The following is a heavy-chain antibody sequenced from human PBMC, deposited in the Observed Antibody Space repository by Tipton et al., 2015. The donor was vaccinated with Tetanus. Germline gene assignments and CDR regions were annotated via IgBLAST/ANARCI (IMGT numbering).Heavy chain of an antibody. J-gene: IGHJ4*02. Sequence: QLVQSGAEVKKPGASVKVSCKASGYTFNTFGISWVRQAPGQGLEWIGWIGVYNGNTNYGQNVQGRVTMTTDTPTSTAYMELRSLRSDDTAVYYCARVPTNPLAVDRPADYWGQGTLVTVSS. CDR1: GYTFNTFG. D-gene: IGHD6-19*01. CDR3: ARVPTNPLAVDRPADY. V-gene: IGHV1-18*01. CDR2: IGVYNGNT.